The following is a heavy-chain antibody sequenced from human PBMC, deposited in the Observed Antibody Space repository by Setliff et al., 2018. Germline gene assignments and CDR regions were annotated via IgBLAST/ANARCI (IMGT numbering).Heavy chain of an antibody. D-gene: IGHD3-22*01. CDR3: ARGPYNIYDRSGYGFTNWFDP. Sequence: PSETLSLTCTVSGGSISTSSYYWGWIRQPPGKGLEWIGSICYSGSTYYNPSLKSRVTISVDTSKKQFSLKLSSVTAADTAVYYCARGPYNIYDRSGYGFTNWFDPWGQGILVTVSS. CDR2: ICYSGST. V-gene: IGHV4-39*07. J-gene: IGHJ5*02. CDR1: GGSISTSSYY.